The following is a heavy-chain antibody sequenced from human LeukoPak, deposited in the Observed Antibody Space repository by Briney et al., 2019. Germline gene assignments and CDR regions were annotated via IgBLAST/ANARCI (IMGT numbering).Heavy chain of an antibody. CDR1: GGSFSGYY. Sequence: PSETLSLTCAVYGGSFSGYYWSWIRQPPGKGLEWIGEINHSGSTNYNPSLKSRVTISVDTSKNQFSLKLSSVTAADTAVYYCARLHYDSSAAAAFDIWGQGTIVTVSS. D-gene: IGHD3-22*01. CDR2: INHSGST. V-gene: IGHV4-34*01. CDR3: ARLHYDSSAAAAFDI. J-gene: IGHJ3*02.